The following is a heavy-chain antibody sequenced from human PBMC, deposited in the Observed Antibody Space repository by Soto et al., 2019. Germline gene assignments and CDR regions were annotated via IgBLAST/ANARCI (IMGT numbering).Heavy chain of an antibody. CDR2: ITSDTNTI. CDR1: GFPFSIYS. V-gene: IGHV3-48*02. J-gene: IGHJ4*02. Sequence: EVQLVESGGGLVQPGGSLRLTCVASGFPFSIYSMKWVRQAPGQGLEWSSYITSDTNTIKYAYSVKGRFTISRDNAKNLVYLQMNSLRYEDTAVYFCARSVEGHFDYWGQGTVVTVSS. CDR3: ARSVEGHFDY. D-gene: IGHD6-19*01.